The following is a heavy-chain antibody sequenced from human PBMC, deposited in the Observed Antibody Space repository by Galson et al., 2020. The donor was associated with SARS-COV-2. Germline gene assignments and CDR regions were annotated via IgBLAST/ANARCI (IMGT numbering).Heavy chain of an antibody. J-gene: IGHJ4*02. CDR2: IYHSGST. CDR3: ARAGQQQCSGGSCYPKFDY. V-gene: IGHV4-38-2*02. CDR1: GYSISSGYY. D-gene: IGHD2-15*01. Sequence: ASETLSLTCTVSGYSISSGYYWGWIRQPPGKGLEWIGSIYHSGSTYYNPSLKSRVTISVDTSKNQFSLKLSSVTAADTAVYYCARAGQQQCSGGSCYPKFDYWVQGILVTASS.